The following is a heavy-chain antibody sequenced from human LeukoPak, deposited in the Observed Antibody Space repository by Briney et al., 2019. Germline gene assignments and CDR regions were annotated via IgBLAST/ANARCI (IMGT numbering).Heavy chain of an antibody. CDR1: GFTFSRNA. CDR3: AKLSLQIVVVVFDY. V-gene: IGHV3-23*01. Sequence: GGSLRLSCAASGFTFSRNALSWVRQAPGKGLEWVSSLSGSGGDTYYADSVKGRFTISRDNAKNTVYLQMNSLRAEDTAVYYCAKLSLQIVVVVFDYWGQGTLVTVSS. CDR2: LSGSGGDT. D-gene: IGHD2-15*01. J-gene: IGHJ4*02.